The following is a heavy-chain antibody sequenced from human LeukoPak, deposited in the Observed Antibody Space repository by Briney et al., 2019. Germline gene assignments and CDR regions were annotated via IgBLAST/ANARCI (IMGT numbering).Heavy chain of an antibody. J-gene: IGHJ5*02. CDR3: ARLRRHDWFDP. CDR2: IYTSGST. V-gene: IGHV4-4*09. CDR1: GGSISSYY. Sequence: SETLSLTCTVSGGSISSYYWSWIRQPPGKGLEWIGYIYTSGSTNYNPSLKSRVTISVDTSKNQFSLKLGSVTAADTAVYYCARLRRHDWFDPWGQGTLVTVSS. D-gene: IGHD6-25*01.